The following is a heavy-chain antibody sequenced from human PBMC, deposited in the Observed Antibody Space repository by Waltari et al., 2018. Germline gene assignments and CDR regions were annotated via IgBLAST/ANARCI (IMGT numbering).Heavy chain of an antibody. Sequence: VRLVESGGALVQPGRSLRLACHTSVFTFPVSTLSWVRQAPWKGLEGGGFIRINAYGGTTEYAASVKGRFTISRDDSNSIAYLQMNSLRTEDTAVYYCSRLGGATFDFDYWGQGTLVTVSS. V-gene: IGHV3-49*04. CDR2: IRINAYGGTT. D-gene: IGHD1-26*01. CDR3: SRLGGATFDFDY. CDR1: VFTFPVST. J-gene: IGHJ4*02.